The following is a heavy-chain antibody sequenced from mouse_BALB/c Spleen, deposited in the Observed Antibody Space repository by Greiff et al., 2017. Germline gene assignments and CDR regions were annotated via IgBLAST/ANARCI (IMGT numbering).Heavy chain of an antibody. J-gene: IGHJ2*01. CDR1: GFAFSSYD. CDR3: ARHGLWSFDY. CDR2: ISSGGGST. V-gene: IGHV5-12-1*01. Sequence: EVQLVESGGGLVKPGGSLKLSCAASGFAFSSYDMSWVRQTPEKRLEWVAYISSGGGSTYYPDTVKGRFTISRDNAKNTLYLQMSSLKSEDTAMYYCARHGLWSFDYWGQGTTLTVSS. D-gene: IGHD1-1*02.